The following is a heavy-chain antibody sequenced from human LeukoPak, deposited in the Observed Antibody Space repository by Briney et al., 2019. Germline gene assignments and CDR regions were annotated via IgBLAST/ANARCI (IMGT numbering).Heavy chain of an antibody. D-gene: IGHD3-22*01. Sequence: GGSLRLSCAASGFTFSSYGMHWVRQAPGKGLEWVAVISYDGSSKYYADSVKGRFTISRDNSKNTLYLQMNSLRAEDTAVYYCAKESELEWAHDYYDSSLDAFDIWGQGTMVTVSS. CDR3: AKESELEWAHDYYDSSLDAFDI. CDR2: ISYDGSSK. CDR1: GFTFSSYG. V-gene: IGHV3-30*18. J-gene: IGHJ3*02.